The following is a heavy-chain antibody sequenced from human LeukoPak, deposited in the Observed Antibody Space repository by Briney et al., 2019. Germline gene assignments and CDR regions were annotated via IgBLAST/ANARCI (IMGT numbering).Heavy chain of an antibody. CDR2: ISGSGGIT. CDR1: GFTFSNYA. J-gene: IGHJ4*02. CDR3: AKGVASSGTPVDY. D-gene: IGHD3-10*01. V-gene: IGHV3-23*01. Sequence: GGSLRLSCAASGFTFSNYAMIWVRQAPGKGLEWVSSISGSGGITYYADSLKGRFTISRDNSKNTLYLQMNSLRADDTAVYYCAKGVASSGTPVDYWGEGALVTVSS.